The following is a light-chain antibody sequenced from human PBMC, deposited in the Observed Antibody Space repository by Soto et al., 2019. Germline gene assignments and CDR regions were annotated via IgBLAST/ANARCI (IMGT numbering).Light chain of an antibody. J-gene: IGKJ1*01. V-gene: IGKV1-27*01. CDR1: QGISNY. Sequence: DIQMTQSPSSLSASVGDTVTITCRASQGISNYLAWYQQKPGQVPNLLIYAASTLQSGVPSRFSGSGSGTDFTRTISSQRPEDVATYYCQTYNNAPRTFGQGTKVE. CDR3: QTYNNAPRT. CDR2: AAS.